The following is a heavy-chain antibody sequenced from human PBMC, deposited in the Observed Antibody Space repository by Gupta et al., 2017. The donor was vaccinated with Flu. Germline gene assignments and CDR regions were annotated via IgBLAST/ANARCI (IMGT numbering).Heavy chain of an antibody. CDR1: GFTLSRYW. D-gene: IGHD2-15*01. V-gene: IGHV3-7*01. CDR2: IKQEGSEK. CDR3: ARDIVVVVAATLYWYFDL. J-gene: IGHJ2*01. Sequence: EVQPVESGGGLVQPGGSLRLSCAASGFTLSRYWMSWVRQAPGKGLEWVANIKQEGSEKYYVDSVKGRFTISRDNAKNSLYLQMNSLRAEDTAVYYCARDIVVVVAATLYWYFDLWGRGTLVTVSS.